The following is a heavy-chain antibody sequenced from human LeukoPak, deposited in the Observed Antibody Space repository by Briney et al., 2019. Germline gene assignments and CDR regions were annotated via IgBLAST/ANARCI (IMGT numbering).Heavy chain of an antibody. CDR1: GYTFSDYG. D-gene: IGHD3-22*01. J-gene: IGHJ4*02. Sequence: GTSLRLSCTASGYTFSDYGMHWVRQAPGKGLEWLSVISYSGVVKFYADSVKGRFTIFRDNSKNTVYPQMNSLRAEDTAVYYCAKLDYYDSHWGQGTLVTVSS. CDR3: AKLDYYDSH. V-gene: IGHV3-30*18. CDR2: ISYSGVVK.